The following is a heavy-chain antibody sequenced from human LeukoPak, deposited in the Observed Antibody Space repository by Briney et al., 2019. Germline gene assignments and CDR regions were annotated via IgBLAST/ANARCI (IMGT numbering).Heavy chain of an antibody. D-gene: IGHD3-22*01. J-gene: IGHJ6*02. Sequence: ASVKVSCKASGYTFTSYGISWVRQAPGQGLEWMGWISAYDGNTNYAQKLQGRVTMTRDTSTSTVYMELSSLRSEDTAVYYCARVYHERRDSSGRMDVWGQGTTVTVSS. CDR1: GYTFTSYG. CDR2: ISAYDGNT. CDR3: ARVYHERRDSSGRMDV. V-gene: IGHV1-18*01.